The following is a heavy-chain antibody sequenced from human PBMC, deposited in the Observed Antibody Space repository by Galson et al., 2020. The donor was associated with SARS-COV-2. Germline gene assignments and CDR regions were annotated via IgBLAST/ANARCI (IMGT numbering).Heavy chain of an antibody. D-gene: IGHD3-3*01. CDR2: IHPSDSDT. V-gene: IGHV5-51*01. CDR3: ATVRYDFWSGFVFGAFDV. CDR1: GYSFTNNW. J-gene: IGHJ3*01. Sequence: KIRESLKISCKGSGYSFTNNWIGWVRQMPGKGLEWMGIIHPSDSDTRYSPSFEGQVTISADKSITTTYLQWSSLKASDTAMYYCATVRYDFWSGFVFGAFDVWGQGTVVTVP.